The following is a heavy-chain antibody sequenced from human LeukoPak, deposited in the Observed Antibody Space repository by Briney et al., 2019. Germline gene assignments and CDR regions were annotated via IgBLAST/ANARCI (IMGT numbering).Heavy chain of an antibody. V-gene: IGHV3-48*01. CDR2: IRGSSSAI. CDR3: ATYSGYDRIFDY. CDR1: GFTFNIYG. Sequence: PGGSLRLSCAASGFTFNIYGMNWVRQAPGKGLEWVSYIRGSSSAIYYADSVKGRFTISRDNAKNSLYLQMNGLRAEDTAVYYCATYSGYDRIFDYWGQGILVTVSS. J-gene: IGHJ4*02. D-gene: IGHD5-12*01.